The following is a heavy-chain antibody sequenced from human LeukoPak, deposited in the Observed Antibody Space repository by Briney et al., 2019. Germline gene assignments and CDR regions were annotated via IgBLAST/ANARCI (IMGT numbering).Heavy chain of an antibody. CDR2: IKSKTDRGTT. CDR3: AREGALAGILDF. Sequence: PGGSLRLSCAASGFTFSDALMSWVRQAPGKGLEWVGRIKSKTDRGTTDYTARVKGRFTISRDDSKNMLYLQMNTLKTEDTAVYYCAREGALAGILDFWGQGTLVTVSS. D-gene: IGHD6-19*01. V-gene: IGHV3-15*01. CDR1: GFTFSDAL. J-gene: IGHJ4*02.